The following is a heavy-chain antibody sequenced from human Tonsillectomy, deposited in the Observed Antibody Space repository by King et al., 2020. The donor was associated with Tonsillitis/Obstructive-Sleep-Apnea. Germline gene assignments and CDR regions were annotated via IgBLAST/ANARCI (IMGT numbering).Heavy chain of an antibody. CDR2: TSYDGSNM. CDR3: AKPRGGVVTRDAYDI. Sequence: QLVQSGGGVVQPGRSLRLSCAASGFSFSSYAMHWVRQAPGKGLERVAVTSYDGSNMYYANSVKGRFTISRDNSKNTLYLQMNSLRVEDTAVYYCAKPRGGVVTRDAYDIWGQGTMVTVSS. V-gene: IGHV3-30*18. J-gene: IGHJ3*02. D-gene: IGHD4-23*01. CDR1: GFSFSSYA.